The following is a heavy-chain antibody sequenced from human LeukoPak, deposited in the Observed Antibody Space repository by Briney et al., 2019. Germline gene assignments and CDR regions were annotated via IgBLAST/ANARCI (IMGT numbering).Heavy chain of an antibody. V-gene: IGHV3-23*01. CDR3: AKDRLRDYYDSSGIDY. D-gene: IGHD3-22*01. J-gene: IGHJ4*02. CDR1: GFTFNDYY. CDR2: ISGSGGST. Sequence: GGSLRLSCAASGFTFNDYYMSWIRQAPGKGLEWVSAISGSGGSTYYADSAKGRFTISRDNSKNTLYLQMNSLRAEDTAVYYCAKDRLRDYYDSSGIDYRGQGTLVTVSS.